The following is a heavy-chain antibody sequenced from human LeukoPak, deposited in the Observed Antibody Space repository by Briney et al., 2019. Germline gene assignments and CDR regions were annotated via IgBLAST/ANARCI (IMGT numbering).Heavy chain of an antibody. D-gene: IGHD3-10*01. CDR1: GYTFSGDY. J-gene: IGHJ3*02. CDR2: INPNSGGT. Sequence: ASVKVSCKASGYTFSGDYMHWVRQAPGQGLEWMGWINPNSGGTNYAQKFQGRVTMTRDTSISTAYMELSRLRSDDTAVYYCARGHYLWFGEVYDAFDIWGQGTMVTVSS. CDR3: ARGHYLWFGEVYDAFDI. V-gene: IGHV1-2*02.